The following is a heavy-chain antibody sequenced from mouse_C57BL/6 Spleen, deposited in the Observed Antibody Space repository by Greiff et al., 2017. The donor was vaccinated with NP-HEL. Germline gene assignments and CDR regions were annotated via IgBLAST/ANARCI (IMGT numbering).Heavy chain of an antibody. D-gene: IGHD2-9*01. CDR1: GFTFSDYY. V-gene: IGHV5-16*01. Sequence: EVQLVESEGGLVQPGSSMKLSCTASGFTFSDYYMAWVRQVPEKGLEWVANINYDGSSTNYLDSLKRRFIISKDNAKNILYLQMSSLKSEDTATYDCARDSFYGYDGAGYFDYWGQGTTLTVSS. CDR2: INYDGSST. CDR3: ARDSFYGYDGAGYFDY. J-gene: IGHJ2*01.